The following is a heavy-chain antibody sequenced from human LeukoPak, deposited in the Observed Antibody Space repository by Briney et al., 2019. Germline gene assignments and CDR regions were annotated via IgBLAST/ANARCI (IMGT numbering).Heavy chain of an antibody. CDR3: ARVRGVAAADDYYYYYMDV. J-gene: IGHJ6*03. Sequence: SETLSLTCTVSGGSISSGSYYWSWIRQPAGKGLEWIGRIYTSGNTNYNPSLKSRVTISVDTSKNQFSLKLSSVTAADTAVYYCARVRGVAAADDYYYYYMDVWGKGTTVTVSS. CDR2: IYTSGNT. V-gene: IGHV4-61*02. CDR1: GGSISSGSYY. D-gene: IGHD6-13*01.